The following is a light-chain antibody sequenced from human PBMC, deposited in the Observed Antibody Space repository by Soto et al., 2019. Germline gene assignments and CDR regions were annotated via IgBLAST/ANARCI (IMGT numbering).Light chain of an antibody. J-gene: IGLJ3*02. CDR1: RSNIGNNY. CDR2: DND. Sequence: QSVLTQPPSVSAAPGQKVTVSCSGSRSNIGNNYVSWYQQLPGTAPKLLIYDNDNRPSGIPDRFSASKSGTSATLGITGLQTGDEADYYCEAWDSSLSAGVFGGGTKLTVL. V-gene: IGLV1-51*01. CDR3: EAWDSSLSAGV.